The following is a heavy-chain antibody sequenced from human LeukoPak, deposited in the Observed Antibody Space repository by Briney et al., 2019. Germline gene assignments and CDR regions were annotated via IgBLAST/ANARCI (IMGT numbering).Heavy chain of an antibody. CDR1: GGSISGYY. CDR3: ARRPMVRGVIDY. V-gene: IGHV4-59*12. J-gene: IGHJ4*02. D-gene: IGHD3-10*01. Sequence: KASETLSLTCTVSGGSISGYYWSWIRPPAGKGLVWIGYIYYSGTTNSHPSLKSRITISVDTSKNQFSLKLSCVTAADTAVYYCARRPMVRGVIDYWGQGTLVTVSS. CDR2: IYYSGTT.